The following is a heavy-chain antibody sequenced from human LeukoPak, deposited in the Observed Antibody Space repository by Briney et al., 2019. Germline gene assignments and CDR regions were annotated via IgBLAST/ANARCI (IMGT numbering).Heavy chain of an antibody. J-gene: IGHJ6*03. CDR2: IIPIFGTA. V-gene: IGHV1-69*13. D-gene: IGHD2-2*01. CDR3: ARGKGIVVVPAATYYMDV. CDR1: GGTFSSYA. Sequence: SVKVSCKASGGTFSSYAISLVRQAPGQGLEWMGGIIPIFGTANYAQKFQGRVTITADESTSTAYMELSSLRSEDTAVYYCARGKGIVVVPAATYYMDVWGKGTTVTVSS.